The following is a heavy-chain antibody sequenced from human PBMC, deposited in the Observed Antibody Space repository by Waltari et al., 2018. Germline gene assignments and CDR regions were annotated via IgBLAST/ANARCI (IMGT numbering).Heavy chain of an antibody. CDR3: AKPQANRGSTYDPIHFDS. CDR1: GFVFSTFG. CDR2: LSYDGSNK. J-gene: IGHJ4*02. Sequence: QVQLVESGGGVVQPGRSLRLSCAASGFVFSTFGMHWVRQAPGKGLEWVAVLSYDGSNKYYSDSGKGRFTIARDNSKNTLSLLMNSLRIEDTAVYYCAKPQANRGSTYDPIHFDSWGQWTLVTVSS. V-gene: IGHV3-30*18. D-gene: IGHD5-18*01.